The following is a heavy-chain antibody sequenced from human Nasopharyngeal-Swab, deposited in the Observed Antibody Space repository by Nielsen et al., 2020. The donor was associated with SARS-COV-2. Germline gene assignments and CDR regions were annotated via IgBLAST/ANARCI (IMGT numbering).Heavy chain of an antibody. CDR2: INPSGGST. J-gene: IGHJ6*02. V-gene: IGHV1-46*01. D-gene: IGHD6-13*01. Sequence: WVRQAPGQGLEWMGIINPSGGSTSYAQKFQGRVTMTRDTSTSTVYMELSSLRSEDTAVYYCARDRRKSSSWPPDKKYYYYGMDVWGQGTTVTVSS. CDR3: ARDRRKSSSWPPDKKYYYYGMDV.